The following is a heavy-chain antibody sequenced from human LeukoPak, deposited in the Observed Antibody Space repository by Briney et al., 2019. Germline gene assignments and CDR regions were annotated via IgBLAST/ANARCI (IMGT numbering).Heavy chain of an antibody. J-gene: IGHJ4*02. Sequence: ASVRVSCKASGYTFTSYAMHWVRQAPGQRLEWMGWINAGNGNTKYSQEFQGRVTITRDTSASTAYMELSSLRSEDMAVYYCARSSGWDSGSYYLFDYWGQGTLVTVSS. CDR2: INAGNGNT. CDR1: GYTFTSYA. V-gene: IGHV1-3*03. D-gene: IGHD1-26*01. CDR3: ARSSGWDSGSYYLFDY.